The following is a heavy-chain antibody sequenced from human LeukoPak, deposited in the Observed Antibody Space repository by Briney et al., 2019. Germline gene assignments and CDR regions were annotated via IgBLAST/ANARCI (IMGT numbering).Heavy chain of an antibody. V-gene: IGHV1-69*05. Sequence: SVKVSCKASGGTFSSSAISWVRQAPGQGLEWMGGIIPIFGTANYAQKFQGRVTITTDESTSTAYMELSSLRSEDTAVYYCARSGGYCSSTSCPTAYYYYYYMDVRGKGTTVTVSS. CDR1: GGTFSSSA. D-gene: IGHD2-2*01. CDR2: IIPIFGTA. J-gene: IGHJ6*03. CDR3: ARSGGYCSSTSCPTAYYYYYYMDV.